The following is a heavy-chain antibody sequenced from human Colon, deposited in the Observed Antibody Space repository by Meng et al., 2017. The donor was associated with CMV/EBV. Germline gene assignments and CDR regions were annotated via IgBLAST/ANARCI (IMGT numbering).Heavy chain of an antibody. J-gene: IGHJ4*02. Sequence: GASLKISCAASGLTVSDHYMDWVRQAPEKGLEWVGRSRDKTNSYSTEYAASVKGRFTISRDDSKNSLYLQMNSLRIEDTAVYFCAGGSIVGRTAIDYWGQGTLVTVSS. V-gene: IGHV3-72*01. D-gene: IGHD1-26*01. CDR2: SRDKTNSYST. CDR1: GLTVSDHY. CDR3: AGGSIVGRTAIDY.